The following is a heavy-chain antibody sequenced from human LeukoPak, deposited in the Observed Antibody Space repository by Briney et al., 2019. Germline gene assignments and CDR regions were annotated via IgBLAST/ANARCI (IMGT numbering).Heavy chain of an antibody. CDR2: ISSSSSTI. CDR1: GFTFSSYS. V-gene: IGHV3-48*04. Sequence: GGSLRLSCAASGFTFSSYSMTWVRQAPGKGLEWVSYISSSSSTIYYADSVKGRFTISRGNAKNSLYLQMNSLRAEDMAVYYCAREGKDIVVVPAALDPWGQGTLVTVSS. J-gene: IGHJ5*02. D-gene: IGHD2-2*01. CDR3: AREGKDIVVVPAALDP.